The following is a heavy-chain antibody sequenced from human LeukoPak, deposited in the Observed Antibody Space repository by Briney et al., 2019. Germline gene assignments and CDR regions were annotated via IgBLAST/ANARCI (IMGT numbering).Heavy chain of an antibody. V-gene: IGHV1-2*02. CDR2: INPNSGGT. Sequence: ASVKVSCKASGTSFTGYYMHWLRQAPGQGLQWMGWINPNSGGTNYAQKFQGRVTMTRDTSITTAYMELTRLRSDDTAMYYCARGRIAAADSYFSYYMDVWGKGTTVTVSS. CDR3: ARGRIAAADSYFSYYMDV. D-gene: IGHD6-13*01. CDR1: GTSFTGYY. J-gene: IGHJ6*03.